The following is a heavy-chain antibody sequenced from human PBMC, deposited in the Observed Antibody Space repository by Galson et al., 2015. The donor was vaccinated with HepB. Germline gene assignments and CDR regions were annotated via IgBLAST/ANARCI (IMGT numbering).Heavy chain of an antibody. D-gene: IGHD4-11*01. Sequence: SVKVSCKASGGTFSSYAISWVRQAPGQGLEWMGRIIPILGIANYAQKFQGKVTITADKSRSTAYMELSSLRSEDTAVYYCAGQRGGLLNYEPWGQGTLVTVSS. J-gene: IGHJ5*02. CDR2: IIPILGIA. V-gene: IGHV1-69*04. CDR1: GGTFSSYA. CDR3: AGQRGGLLNYEP.